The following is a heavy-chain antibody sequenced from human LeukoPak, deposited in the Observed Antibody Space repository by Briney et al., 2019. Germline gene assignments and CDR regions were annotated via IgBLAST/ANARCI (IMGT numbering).Heavy chain of an antibody. CDR3: ARQEGWFAAIDY. J-gene: IGHJ4*02. D-gene: IGHD3-10*01. CDR2: IGTAGDT. Sequence: GSLRLSCAASGFTFSSYDMHWVRQATGKGLEWVSAIGTAGDTYYPGSVKGRFTISRENAKNSLYLQMNSLRAGDTAVYYCARQEGWFAAIDYWGQGTLVTVSS. CDR1: GFTFSSYD. V-gene: IGHV3-13*01.